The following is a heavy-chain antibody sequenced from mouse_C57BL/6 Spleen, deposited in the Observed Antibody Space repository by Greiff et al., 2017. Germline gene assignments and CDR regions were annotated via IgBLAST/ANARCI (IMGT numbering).Heavy chain of an antibody. V-gene: IGHV1-26*01. D-gene: IGHD2-4*01. J-gene: IGHJ1*03. CDR1: GYTFTDYY. CDR3: ARYGPDYGWYFDV. CDR2: INPNNGGT. Sequence: EVQLQQSGPELVKPGASVKISCKASGYTFTDYYMNWVKQSHGKSLEWIGDINPNNGGTSYNQKFKGKATLTVDKSSSTAYMELRSLTSEDSAVYYCARYGPDYGWYFDVWGTGTTVTVSS.